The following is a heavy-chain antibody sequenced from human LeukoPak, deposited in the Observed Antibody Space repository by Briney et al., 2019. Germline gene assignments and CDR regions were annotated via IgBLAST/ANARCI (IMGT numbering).Heavy chain of an antibody. CDR3: ARDEGLAGFSSGWYEGYFDY. V-gene: IGHV1-2*02. D-gene: IGHD6-19*01. CDR2: INPNSGGT. J-gene: IGHJ4*02. CDR1: GYTFTAYY. Sequence: ASVKVSCKASGYTFTAYYIHWVRQAPGHGLEWMGWINPNSGGTKYAHKFQGRVTMTRDTSISTAYMELSSLRSDDTAVYYCARDEGLAGFSSGWYEGYFDYWGQGTLVTASS.